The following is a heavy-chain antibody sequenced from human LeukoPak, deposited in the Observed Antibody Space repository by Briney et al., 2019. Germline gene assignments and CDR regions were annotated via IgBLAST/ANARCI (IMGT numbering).Heavy chain of an antibody. J-gene: IGHJ4*02. CDR3: ARVRVDYDVLTGLLGY. D-gene: IGHD3-9*01. V-gene: IGHV3-21*01. CDR2: ISSSSSYI. Sequence: PGGSLRLSCAASGFTFNIYSKNWARHAPGKGLEWVSSISSSSSYIYYADSVKGRFTISRDNAKNTLYLQMNSLRAEYTAVYYCARVRVDYDVLTGLLGYWGQGTLVTVSS. CDR1: GFTFNIYS.